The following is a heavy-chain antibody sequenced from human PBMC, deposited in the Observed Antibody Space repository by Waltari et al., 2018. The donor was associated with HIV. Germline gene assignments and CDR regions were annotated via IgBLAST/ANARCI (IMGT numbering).Heavy chain of an antibody. J-gene: IGHJ4*02. D-gene: IGHD6-19*01. V-gene: IGHV3-30*02. Sequence: QVQLVESGGGVVQPGGSLRLSCAPSGFTFITYATPWVPPAPGKGLEWVAFIRYDGSNKYYADSVKGRFTISRDNSKNTLYLQMNSLRAEDTAVYYCAKDQSSGIAVAVDYWGQGTLVTVSS. CDR2: IRYDGSNK. CDR1: GFTFITYA. CDR3: AKDQSSGIAVAVDY.